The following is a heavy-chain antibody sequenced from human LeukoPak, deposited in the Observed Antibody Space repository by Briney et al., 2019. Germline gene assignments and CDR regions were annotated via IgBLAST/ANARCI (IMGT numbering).Heavy chain of an antibody. CDR2: ISSSSSYI. Sequence: GGSLRLSCAASGFTSSSYSMNWVRQAPGKGLEWVSPISSSSSYIYYADSVKGRFTISRDNAKNSLYLQMNSLRAEDTAVYYCARGLYYYDSSGYNYWGQGTLVTVSS. CDR3: ARGLYYYDSSGYNY. D-gene: IGHD3-22*01. V-gene: IGHV3-21*01. J-gene: IGHJ4*02. CDR1: GFTSSSYS.